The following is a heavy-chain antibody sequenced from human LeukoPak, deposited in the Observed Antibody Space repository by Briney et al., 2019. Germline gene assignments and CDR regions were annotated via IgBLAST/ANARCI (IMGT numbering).Heavy chain of an antibody. D-gene: IGHD3-10*01. J-gene: IGHJ4*02. CDR2: IKSGGSN. V-gene: IGHV3-74*01. Sequence: PGGSLRLSCEASGFTFSNYWMHWVRQAPGKGLVRVSRIKSGGSNCYADSVKGRFTISRDNAKNTLYLQMNSLRAEDTAVYYCARDYRRGGITMVRGDVGDYWGQGTLVTVSS. CDR3: ARDYRRGGITMVRGDVGDY. CDR1: GFTFSNYW.